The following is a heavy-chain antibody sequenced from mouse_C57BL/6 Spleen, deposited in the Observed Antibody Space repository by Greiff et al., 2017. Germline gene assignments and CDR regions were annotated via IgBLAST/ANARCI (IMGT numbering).Heavy chain of an antibody. D-gene: IGHD1-1*01. Sequence: QVQLQQPGAELVKPGASVKLSCKASGYTFTSYWMHWVKQRPGQGLEWIGMIHPNSGSTNYNEKFKSKATLTVDKSSSTAYMQLSSLTSEDSAVYYCQISRITTVVAPVDYWGQGTTLTVSS. J-gene: IGHJ2*01. V-gene: IGHV1-64*01. CDR3: QISRITTVVAPVDY. CDR1: GYTFTSYW. CDR2: IHPNSGST.